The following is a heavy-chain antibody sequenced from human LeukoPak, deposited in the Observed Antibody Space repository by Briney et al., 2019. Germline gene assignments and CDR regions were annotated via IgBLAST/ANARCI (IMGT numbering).Heavy chain of an antibody. V-gene: IGHV3-66*01. CDR1: GFTFSSYG. D-gene: IGHD2-2*02. CDR2: IYSGGST. J-gene: IGHJ4*02. Sequence: GGTLRLSCAASGFTFSSYGMSWVRQAPGKGLEWVSVIYSGGSTYYADSVKCRFTISRDNSKNTLYLQMNSLRAEDTAVYYCATDLLGYCSSTSCYTYWGQGTLVTVSS. CDR3: ATDLLGYCSSTSCYTY.